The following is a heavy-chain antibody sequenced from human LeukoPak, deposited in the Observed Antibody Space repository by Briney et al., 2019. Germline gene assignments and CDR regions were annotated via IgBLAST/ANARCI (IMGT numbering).Heavy chain of an antibody. V-gene: IGHV3-48*01. CDR2: ISHDSGIR. CDR1: GFTLSRDS. CDR3: AKDQVEEGSYYIH. Sequence: GGSLRLSCAASGFTLSRDSMNWVRQAPGKGLEWISYISHDSGIRYYADSVRGRFTISRDNAKNSLYLQMHSLRAEDTAVYYCAKDQVEEGSYYIHWGQGTLVTVSS. J-gene: IGHJ4*02. D-gene: IGHD3-10*01.